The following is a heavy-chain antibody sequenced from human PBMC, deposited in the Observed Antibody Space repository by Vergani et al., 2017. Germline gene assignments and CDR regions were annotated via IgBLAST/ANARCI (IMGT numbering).Heavy chain of an antibody. CDR2: ISYDGSNK. V-gene: IGHV3-30*03. CDR3: ARDGIVGATDYGMDV. J-gene: IGHJ6*02. CDR1: GFTFSSYG. Sequence: QVQLVESGGGVVQPGRSLRLSCAASGFTFSSYGMHWVRQAPGKGLEWVAVISYDGSNKYYADSVKGRFTISRDNSKNTLYLQMNSLRAEDTAVYYCARDGIVGATDYGMDVWGQGTTVTVSS. D-gene: IGHD1-26*01.